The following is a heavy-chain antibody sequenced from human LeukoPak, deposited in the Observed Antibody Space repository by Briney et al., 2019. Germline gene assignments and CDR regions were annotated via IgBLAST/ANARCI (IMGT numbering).Heavy chain of an antibody. CDR2: INPSSGGT. V-gene: IGHV1-2*02. D-gene: IGHD2-2*01. J-gene: IGHJ5*02. CDR1: GYTFTGYY. CDR3: ASPYCSSTSCYDWFDP. Sequence: ASVKVSCKASGYTFTGYYMHWVRQAPGQGLEWMGWINPSSGGTNYAQKFQGRVTMTRDTSISTAYMELSRLRSDDTAVYYCASPYCSSTSCYDWFDPWGQGTLVTVSS.